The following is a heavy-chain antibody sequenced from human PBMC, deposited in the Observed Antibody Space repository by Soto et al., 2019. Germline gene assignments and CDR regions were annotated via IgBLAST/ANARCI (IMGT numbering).Heavy chain of an antibody. CDR2: MKQDGIEK. CDR1: GFTFSSYW. CDR3: AGNPPNDRGNGFDV. J-gene: IGHJ6*02. D-gene: IGHD3-16*01. Sequence: EVQLVESGGGLVQPGGSLRLSCAASGFTFSSYWMSWVRQAPGKGLEWVANMKQDGIEKYYVDSVKGRFTISRDNAKNPLYPQMNRPGGEDPAGYFCAGNPPNDRGNGFDVWGPGNTVTGSS. V-gene: IGHV3-7*03.